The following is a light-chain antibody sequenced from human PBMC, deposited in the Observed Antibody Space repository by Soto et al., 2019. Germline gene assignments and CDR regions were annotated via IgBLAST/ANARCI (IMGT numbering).Light chain of an antibody. CDR2: AAS. CDR1: QSISSY. V-gene: IGKV1-39*01. J-gene: IGKJ4*01. CDR3: QQSYSTPQVT. Sequence: DLPMTQSPSSLSASVGDRVTITCRASQSISSYLNWYQQKPGKAPKLLIYAASSLQSGVPSRFSGSGSGTDFTLTISSLQPEDFATYYCQQSYSTPQVTFGGGTKVEIK.